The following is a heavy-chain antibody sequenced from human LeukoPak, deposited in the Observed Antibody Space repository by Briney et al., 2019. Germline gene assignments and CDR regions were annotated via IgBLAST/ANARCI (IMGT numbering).Heavy chain of an antibody. D-gene: IGHD5-24*01. CDR3: AKDRYDGYKDFDY. CDR1: GFTFSSYA. J-gene: IGHJ4*02. Sequence: QSGGSLGLSCAASGFTFSSYAMSWVRQAPGKGLEWVSAISGSGGSTYYADSVKGRFTISRDNSKNTLYLQMNSLRAEDTAVYYCAKDRYDGYKDFDYWGQGTLVTVSS. V-gene: IGHV3-23*01. CDR2: ISGSGGST.